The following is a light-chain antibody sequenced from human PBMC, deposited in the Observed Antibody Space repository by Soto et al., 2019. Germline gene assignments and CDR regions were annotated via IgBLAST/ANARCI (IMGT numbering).Light chain of an antibody. V-gene: IGKV3-20*01. Sequence: NVLTQSAGTLSLSPGEGATLSCSASQSLRSSYLGWYQQRPGQPPRLLIYGASNRATGIPDRFSGSRSGPEFTLTISIVQSEVFVIYYRQPDNKLRLTFGRGTKVDIK. CDR1: QSLRSSY. CDR2: GAS. CDR3: QPDNKLRLT. J-gene: IGKJ4*01.